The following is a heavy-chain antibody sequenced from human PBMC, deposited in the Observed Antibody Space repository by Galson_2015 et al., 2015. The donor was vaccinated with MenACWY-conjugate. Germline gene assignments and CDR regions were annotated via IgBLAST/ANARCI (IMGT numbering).Heavy chain of an antibody. Sequence: SVKVSCKASGYTFRNYAMHWVRQAPGQSLEWMGWINGGNGNTKYSEKFQDRVTISRDTSASTAYMELISLRPEDTAVYYCARDTYYDSLTGYLNWLDPWGQGTLVTVSS. V-gene: IGHV1-3*01. D-gene: IGHD3-9*01. CDR1: GYTFRNYA. CDR3: ARDTYYDSLTGYLNWLDP. CDR2: INGGNGNT. J-gene: IGHJ5*02.